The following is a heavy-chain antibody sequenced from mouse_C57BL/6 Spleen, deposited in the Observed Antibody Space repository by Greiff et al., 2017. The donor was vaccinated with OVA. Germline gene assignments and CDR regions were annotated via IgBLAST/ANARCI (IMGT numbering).Heavy chain of an antibody. CDR1: GFSLTSYG. J-gene: IGHJ4*01. Sequence: VMLVESGPGLVAPSQSLSITCTVSGFSLTSYGVHWVRQPPGKGLEWLVVIWSDGSTTYNSALKSRLSISKDNSKSQVFLKMNSLQTDDTAMYYCARDYGSSYGAMDYWGQGTSVTVSS. D-gene: IGHD1-1*01. CDR3: ARDYGSSYGAMDY. V-gene: IGHV2-6*03. CDR2: IWSDGST.